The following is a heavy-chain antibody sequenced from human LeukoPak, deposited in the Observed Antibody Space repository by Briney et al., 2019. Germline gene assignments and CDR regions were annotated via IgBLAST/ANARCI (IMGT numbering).Heavy chain of an antibody. CDR2: ITSDGRST. V-gene: IGHV3-74*01. J-gene: IGHJ4*02. CDR1: GFSFSTSW. D-gene: IGHD6-19*01. CDR3: ARDTSGWSLGY. Sequence: GGSLRLSCTASGFSFSTSWMHWVRQAPGKGLEWVSRITSDGRSTIYADSVKGRFTISRDNAKNSLYLQMNSLRAEDTAIYYCARDTSGWSLGYWGQGTLVTVSS.